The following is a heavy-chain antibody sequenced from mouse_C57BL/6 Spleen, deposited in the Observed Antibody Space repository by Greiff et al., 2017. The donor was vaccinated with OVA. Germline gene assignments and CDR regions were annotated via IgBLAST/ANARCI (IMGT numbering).Heavy chain of an antibody. J-gene: IGHJ4*01. CDR2: IWRGGST. D-gene: IGHD2-4*01. V-gene: IGHV2-5*01. CDR3: AKNERDYPYAMDY. Sequence: VMLVESGPGLVQPSQSLSITCTVSGFSLTSYGVHWVRQSPGKGLEWLGVIWRGGSTDYNAAFMSRLSITKDNSQSQVFFKMHSLQAADAAIDYCAKNERDYPYAMDYWGQGTSVTVSA. CDR1: GFSLTSYG.